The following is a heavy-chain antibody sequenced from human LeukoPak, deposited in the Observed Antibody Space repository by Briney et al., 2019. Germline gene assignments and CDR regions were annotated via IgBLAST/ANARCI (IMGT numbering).Heavy chain of an antibody. CDR1: GYTLTELS. D-gene: IGHD3-10*01. V-gene: IGHV1-24*01. CDR3: ATDLFRIDYGSGDTSLDY. Sequence: ASVKVSCKVSGYTLTELSMHWVRQAPGKGLEWMGGFDPGDGETIYAQKFQGRVTMTEDTSTDTAYMELSSLRSEDTAVYYCATDLFRIDYGSGDTSLDYWGQGTLVTVSS. CDR2: FDPGDGET. J-gene: IGHJ4*02.